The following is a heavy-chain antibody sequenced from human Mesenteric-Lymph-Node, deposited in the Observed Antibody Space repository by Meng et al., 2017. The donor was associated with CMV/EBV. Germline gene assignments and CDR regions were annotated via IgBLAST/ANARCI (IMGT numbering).Heavy chain of an antibody. D-gene: IGHD6-6*01. CDR3: ARDLMDRGSSSV. Sequence: GESLKISCAASGFTFSNYEMNWVRQAPGKGLEWVSYITTSGSTTYYADSVKGRFTISRDDAKNSLYLQMNSLRVEDTSVYYCARDLMDRGSSSVWGQGTLVTVSS. CDR2: ITTSGSTT. V-gene: IGHV3-48*03. CDR1: GFTFSNYE. J-gene: IGHJ4*02.